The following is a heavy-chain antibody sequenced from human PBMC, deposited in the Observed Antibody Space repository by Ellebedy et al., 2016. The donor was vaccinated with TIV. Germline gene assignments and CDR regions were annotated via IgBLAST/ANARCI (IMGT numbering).Heavy chain of an antibody. Sequence: PGGSLRLSCAASGLTFDNAWLSWVRQPPGQGLEWVGRIKSKTDTGRANYAAPLKGRFTIARDDSKNTLYLKMDSLETEDTAVYFCTTGVCSGGSCPFDFWGQGTLVTVSS. J-gene: IGHJ4*02. CDR1: GLTFDNAW. V-gene: IGHV3-15*01. D-gene: IGHD2-15*01. CDR2: IKSKTDTGRA. CDR3: TTGVCSGGSCPFDF.